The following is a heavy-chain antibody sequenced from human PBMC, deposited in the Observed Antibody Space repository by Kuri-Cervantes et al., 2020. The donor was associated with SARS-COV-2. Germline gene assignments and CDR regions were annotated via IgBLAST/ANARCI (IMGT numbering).Heavy chain of an antibody. J-gene: IGHJ4*02. CDR3: ATLPREGGGAY. CDR1: GLSISGYY. CDR2: FYYRGNP. D-gene: IGHD3-16*01. Sequence: SETLSLTCTVSGLSISGYYWSWIRQPPGKGLEWIGYFYYRGNPNYNPSLKSRVTISLDTSKHRFSLKLNSVTAADTAVYYCATLPREGGGAYWGQGTLVHVAS. V-gene: IGHV4-59*01.